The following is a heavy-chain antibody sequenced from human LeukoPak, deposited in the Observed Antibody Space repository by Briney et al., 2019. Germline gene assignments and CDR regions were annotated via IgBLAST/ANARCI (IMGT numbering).Heavy chain of an antibody. V-gene: IGHV4-34*01. D-gene: IGHD3-16*02. Sequence: SETLSLTCAVSGESCSGCYWSWLRQPPGKGLEWIAEIDRRGNTNYNPSLKSRVTISADTSKNQFSLKLSSVTAADTAVYYCARREGYPYFDYWGQGVLVTVSS. CDR1: GESCSGCY. CDR2: IDRRGNT. CDR3: ARREGYPYFDY. J-gene: IGHJ4*02.